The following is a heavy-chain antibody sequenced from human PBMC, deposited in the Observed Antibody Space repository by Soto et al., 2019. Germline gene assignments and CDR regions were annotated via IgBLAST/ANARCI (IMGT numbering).Heavy chain of an antibody. Sequence: SETLSLTCTVSRGSIINYFWSWIRQPPGKGLEWIGYFYSSGTTKYNPSLKSRVTMSVGTSKNQFFLNLISVTAADTAVYYCARDLSWGEGSFDLWGRGTLVTVSS. D-gene: IGHD3-16*01. J-gene: IGHJ2*01. V-gene: IGHV4-59*01. CDR2: FYSSGTT. CDR1: RGSIINYF. CDR3: ARDLSWGEGSFDL.